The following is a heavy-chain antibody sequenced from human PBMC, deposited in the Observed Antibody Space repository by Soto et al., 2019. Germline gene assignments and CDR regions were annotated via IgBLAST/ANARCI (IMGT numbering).Heavy chain of an antibody. J-gene: IGHJ4*02. V-gene: IGHV4-30-2*01. CDR2: IYHSGST. CDR1: GVSISSGGYS. D-gene: IGHD5-12*01. Sequence: QLQLQESGSGLVKPSQTLSLTCAVSGVSISSGGYSWSWIRQPPGKGLEWIGYIYHSGSTYYNPSIKSRVTTSVDRSKSQCSVKLGSVTAAAKAVYYCAAGGGLPRYYWGQGTLVTVSS. CDR3: AAGGGLPRYY.